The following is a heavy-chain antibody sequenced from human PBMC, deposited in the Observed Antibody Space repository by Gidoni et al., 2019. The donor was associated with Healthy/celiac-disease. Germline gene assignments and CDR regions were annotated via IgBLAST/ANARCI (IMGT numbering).Heavy chain of an antibody. V-gene: IGHV4-59*08. CDR2: IYYSGST. Sequence: QVQLQESGPGLVKPSETLSLTCTVSGGSISSYYWSWIRQPPGKGLEWIGYIYYSGSTNYNPSLKSRVTISVDTSKNQFSLKLSSVTAADTAVYYCARHQRTVAGTAWYFDYWGQGTLVTVSS. J-gene: IGHJ4*02. D-gene: IGHD6-19*01. CDR1: GGSISSYY. CDR3: ARHQRTVAGTAWYFDY.